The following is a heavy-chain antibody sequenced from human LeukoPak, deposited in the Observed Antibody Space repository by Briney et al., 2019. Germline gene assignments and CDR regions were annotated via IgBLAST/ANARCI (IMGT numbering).Heavy chain of an antibody. CDR2: ITLGGGRT. V-gene: IGHV3-23*01. J-gene: IGHJ5*02. CDR1: GFTFSSYA. D-gene: IGHD2-2*01. Sequence: GGSLRLSCSASGFTFSSYAMHWARQTPGKGLEWVSAITLGGGRTYYAESVKGRFTISRDNSKNTLYLQMDSLRAEDTAVYYCAKDGSAYCSGTSCLNWLDPWGQGTLVTVSS. CDR3: AKDGSAYCSGTSCLNWLDP.